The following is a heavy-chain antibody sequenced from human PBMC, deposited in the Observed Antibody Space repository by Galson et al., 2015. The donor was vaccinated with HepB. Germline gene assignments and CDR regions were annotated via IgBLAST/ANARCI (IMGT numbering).Heavy chain of an antibody. J-gene: IGHJ4*02. V-gene: IGHV1-8*01. Sequence: SVKVSCKASGYTFTSYDINWVRQATGRGLEWMGWMNPNSGNTGYAQKFQGRVTMTRNTSISTAYMELSSLRSEDTAVYYCARAPLRRFGESLSYWGQGTLVTVSS. CDR1: GYTFTSYD. CDR2: MNPNSGNT. CDR3: ARAPLRRFGESLSY. D-gene: IGHD3-10*01.